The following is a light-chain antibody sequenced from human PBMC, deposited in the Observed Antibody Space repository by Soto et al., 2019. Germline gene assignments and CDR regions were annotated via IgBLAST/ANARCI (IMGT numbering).Light chain of an antibody. J-gene: IGLJ1*01. CDR2: EGT. V-gene: IGLV2-14*02. CDR3: SSYTGGNPSYV. CDR1: SSDVGTFNL. Sequence: QSVLTQPASVSGFLGQSITMSCTGSSSDVGTFNLVSWFQQHPGKAPKLLIFEGTKRPSGVSDRFSGSKSGNTASLTISGLQAEDEADYYCSSYTGGNPSYVFGTGTKLTVL.